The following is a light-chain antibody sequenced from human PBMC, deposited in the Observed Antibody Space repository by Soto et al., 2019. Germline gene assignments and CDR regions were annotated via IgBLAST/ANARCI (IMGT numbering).Light chain of an antibody. J-gene: IGKJ2*01. CDR3: QQYNNWPPYT. CDR1: QSVSIN. V-gene: IGKV3-15*01. Sequence: EIVMTQSPATLSVSPGERATLSCRASQSVSINLAWYQQKPGQAPRLLIYGASTRATGIPARFSGSGSGTEFTLTISSLQSEDFALYYWQQYNNWPPYTVGQGTKLEIK. CDR2: GAS.